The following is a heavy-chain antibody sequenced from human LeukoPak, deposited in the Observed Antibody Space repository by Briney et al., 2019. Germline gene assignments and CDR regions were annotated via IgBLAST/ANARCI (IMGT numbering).Heavy chain of an antibody. CDR3: ARSGWGYSYGQLDY. V-gene: IGHV1-2*04. Sequence: ASVKVSCKASGYTVTGYYMHWVRQAPGQGLECMGWINPNSGGTNYAQKFQGWVTMTRDTSISTAYMELSRLRSDDTAVYYCARSGWGYSYGQLDYWGQGTLVTVSS. CDR1: GYTVTGYY. J-gene: IGHJ4*02. CDR2: INPNSGGT. D-gene: IGHD5-18*01.